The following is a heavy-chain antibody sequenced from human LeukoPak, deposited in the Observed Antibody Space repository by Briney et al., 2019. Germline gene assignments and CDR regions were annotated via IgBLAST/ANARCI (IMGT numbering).Heavy chain of an antibody. CDR2: IYYSGST. D-gene: IGHD3-22*01. Sequence: SETLSLTCTVSGGSISSSSYYWGWIRQPPGKGLEWIGSIYYSGSTYYNPSLKSRVTISVDTSKNQFSLKLSSVTAADTAVYYCGRWAVYDSSGYFEAILNDAFDIWGQGTMVTVSP. CDR1: GGSISSSSYY. V-gene: IGHV4-39*07. J-gene: IGHJ3*02. CDR3: GRWAVYDSSGYFEAILNDAFDI.